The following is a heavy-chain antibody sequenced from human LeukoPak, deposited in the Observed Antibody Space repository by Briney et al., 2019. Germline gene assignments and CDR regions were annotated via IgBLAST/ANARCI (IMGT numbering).Heavy chain of an antibody. V-gene: IGHV1-2*02. CDR1: GYTFTGYY. Sequence: APVKLSCKASGYTFTGYYIHWVRQAPGQGLEWMGWINPNSGDTNYPQKFQGRVTMTRDTPINTAFMDLSSLRSDDTAVYYCARVVGGIVSRSTWFDPWGQGTL. CDR2: INPNSGDT. J-gene: IGHJ5*02. CDR3: ARVVGGIVSRSTWFDP. D-gene: IGHD1-26*01.